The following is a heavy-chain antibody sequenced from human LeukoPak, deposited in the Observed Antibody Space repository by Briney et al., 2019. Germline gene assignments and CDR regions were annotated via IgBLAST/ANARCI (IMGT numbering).Heavy chain of an antibody. CDR3: AGDQTSSGSFFDY. CDR2: MWYDGSNK. V-gene: IGHV3-33*01. CDR1: GFTFSTYA. Sequence: GGSLRLSCAASGFTFSTYAMHWVRQAPGKGLEWVAFMWYDGSNKYYSDSVKGRFTISRDNSKNTLYLLMNSLRAEDTAVYYCAGDQTSSGSFFDYWGQGTLVTVSS. J-gene: IGHJ4*02. D-gene: IGHD1-26*01.